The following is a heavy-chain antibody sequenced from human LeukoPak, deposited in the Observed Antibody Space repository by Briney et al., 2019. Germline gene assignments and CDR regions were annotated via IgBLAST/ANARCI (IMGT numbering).Heavy chain of an antibody. CDR1: GFTFSSYW. CDR2: IKQDGSEK. J-gene: IGHJ4*02. D-gene: IGHD3-10*01. V-gene: IGHV3-7*01. CDR3: ARDGHYYYGSGSYIGY. Sequence: GGSLRLSCAASGFTFSSYWMSWVRQAPGKGLEWVANIKQDGSEKYYVDSVKGRFTISRDNAKNSLYLQMNSLRADDTAVYYCARDGHYYYGSGSYIGYWGQGTLVTVSS.